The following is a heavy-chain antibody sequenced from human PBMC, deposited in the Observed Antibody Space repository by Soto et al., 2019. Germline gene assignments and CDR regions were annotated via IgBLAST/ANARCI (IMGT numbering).Heavy chain of an antibody. J-gene: IGHJ6*03. CDR3: ARDGSSGSYYYYHMDV. V-gene: IGHV3-33*01. CDR1: GFTFSSYG. Sequence: TGGSLRLSCAASGFTFSSYGMHWVRQAPGKGLEWVAVIWYDGSNKYYADSVKGRFTISRDNSKNTLYLQMNSLRAEDTAVYYCARDGSSGSYYYYHMDVWGKGTTVTVSS. D-gene: IGHD2-15*01. CDR2: IWYDGSNK.